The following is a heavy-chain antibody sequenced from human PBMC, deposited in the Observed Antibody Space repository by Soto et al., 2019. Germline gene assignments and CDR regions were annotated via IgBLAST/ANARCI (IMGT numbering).Heavy chain of an antibody. J-gene: IGHJ4*02. CDR1: GGTFSSYA. Sequence: QVQLVQSGAEVKKPGSSVKVSCKASGGTFSSYAISWVRQAPGQGLEWMGGIIPIFGTANYAQKFQGRVTIPAGESRGPAYMELSSLRSADTAVYYGAREGRATIRLPEGWGQGTLVTVSS. D-gene: IGHD5-12*01. CDR2: IIPIFGTA. CDR3: AREGRATIRLPEG. V-gene: IGHV1-69*12.